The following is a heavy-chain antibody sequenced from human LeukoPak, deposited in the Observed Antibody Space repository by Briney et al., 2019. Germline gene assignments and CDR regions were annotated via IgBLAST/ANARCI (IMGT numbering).Heavy chain of an antibody. V-gene: IGHV4-39*01. D-gene: IGHD6-19*01. CDR1: GGSLSSSSYY. Sequence: PSETLSLTCTVSGGSLSSSSYYWGCIRQPPRQGLEWIGSIYYGGSTYYNPSLKSRVTISVDTSKNQFSLKLDSVTAADTAVYYCARRTITVAAIDYWGQGTLVTVSS. CDR3: ARRTITVAAIDY. CDR2: IYYGGST. J-gene: IGHJ4*02.